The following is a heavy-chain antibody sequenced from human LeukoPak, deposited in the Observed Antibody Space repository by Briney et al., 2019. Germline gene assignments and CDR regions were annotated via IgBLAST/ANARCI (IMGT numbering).Heavy chain of an antibody. D-gene: IGHD1-26*01. Sequence: GGSLRLSCEASGFTLTSYVMNWVRQDPGKGLEWVSGISGSGGDTYYTDSVKGRFTISRDNSKNTLNLQMNSLTADDTAVYYCAKGQGGRYYLDDWGQGTLVTVSS. CDR2: ISGSGGDT. CDR1: GFTLTSYV. J-gene: IGHJ4*02. V-gene: IGHV3-23*01. CDR3: AKGQGGRYYLDD.